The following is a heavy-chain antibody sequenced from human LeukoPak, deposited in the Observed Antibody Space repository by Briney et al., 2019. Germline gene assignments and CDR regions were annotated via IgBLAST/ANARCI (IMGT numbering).Heavy chain of an antibody. CDR2: IWYDGGNK. Sequence: PRGALRLCCAASGFTFSSYDMHWVRQATGKGLEWVAVIWYDGGNKYFADSVKGRFTISIDNSKNTLYLQMNSLSTEDSAVYYCEGDRTATRVFDYWGKGTLVTVSS. CDR3: EGDRTATRVFDY. J-gene: IGHJ4*02. D-gene: IGHD1-1*01. CDR1: GFTFSSYD. V-gene: IGHV3-33*01.